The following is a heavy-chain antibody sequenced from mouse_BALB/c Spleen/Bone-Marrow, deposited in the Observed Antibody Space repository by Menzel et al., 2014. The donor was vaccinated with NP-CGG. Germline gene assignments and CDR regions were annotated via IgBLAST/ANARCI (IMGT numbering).Heavy chain of an antibody. CDR3: ARDRTIYYDYDDVYAMDY. J-gene: IGHJ4*01. D-gene: IGHD2-4*01. CDR2: IWTGGGT. CDR1: GFSLTSYD. Sequence: VQLQQSGPGLVAPSQSLSITCTVSGFSLTSYDISWIRQTLGKGLEWLGVIWTGGGTNYNSAFMSRLSISKDNSKSQVFLKMNSLQTDDTAIYYCARDRTIYYDYDDVYAMDYWGQGTSVTVSS. V-gene: IGHV2-9-2*01.